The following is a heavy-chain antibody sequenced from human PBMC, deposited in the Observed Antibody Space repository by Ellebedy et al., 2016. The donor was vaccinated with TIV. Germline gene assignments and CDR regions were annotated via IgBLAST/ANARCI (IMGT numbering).Heavy chain of an antibody. V-gene: IGHV3-23*01. CDR1: GIRFGDFF. CDR3: REGHYSDV. Sequence: GGSLRLXCATSGIRFGDFFMSWVRQAPGGGLQWVSTISAGGDDTYLADSVKGRFTISRDNSRNILYLQMSSLRDEDSAIYYCREGHYSDVWGQGTQVTVSA. J-gene: IGHJ4*02. CDR2: ISAGGDDT.